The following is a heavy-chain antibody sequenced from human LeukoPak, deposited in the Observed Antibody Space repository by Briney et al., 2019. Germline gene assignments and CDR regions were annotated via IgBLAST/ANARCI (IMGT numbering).Heavy chain of an antibody. CDR2: INWNGGST. V-gene: IGHV3-20*04. CDR3: ARVGGRRPRRDYFDY. Sequence: GGSLRLSCAASGFTFDDYGMSWVRQAPGKGLEWVSGINWNGGSTGYADSVKGRFTISRDNAKNSLYLRMNSLRAEDTALYYCARVGGRRPRRDYFDYWGQGTLVTVSS. CDR1: GFTFDDYG. D-gene: IGHD6-6*01. J-gene: IGHJ4*02.